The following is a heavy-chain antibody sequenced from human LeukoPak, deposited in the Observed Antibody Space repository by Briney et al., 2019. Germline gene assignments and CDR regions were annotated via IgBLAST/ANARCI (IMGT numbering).Heavy chain of an antibody. D-gene: IGHD3-22*01. J-gene: IGHJ5*02. Sequence: PGGPLRLSCAASGFTFSSHWMSWVRQAPGKGLEWVANIKPDGGERNCVDSVMGRFTISRDNAKNSLYLQMSSLRAEDTAVYYCVTGGHYSGSWGQGSLVTVSS. CDR3: VTGGHYSGS. CDR1: GFTFSSHW. V-gene: IGHV3-7*01. CDR2: IKPDGGER.